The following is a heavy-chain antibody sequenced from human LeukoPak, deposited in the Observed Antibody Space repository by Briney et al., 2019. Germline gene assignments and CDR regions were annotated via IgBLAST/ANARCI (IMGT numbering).Heavy chain of an antibody. D-gene: IGHD2-15*01. Sequence: GGSLRLSCAASGFSFSYYAMHWVRQAPGKGLEWVAVILNNGTNKYYAHSVKRRFTISRDNPKNPLYLQMNSLRAEDTAVYDCARSTGDCSGRTCYSDFDGWGQGTLVTVSS. V-gene: IGHV3-30*01. CDR3: ARSTGDCSGRTCYSDFDG. CDR2: ILNNGTNK. CDR1: GFSFSYYA. J-gene: IGHJ4*02.